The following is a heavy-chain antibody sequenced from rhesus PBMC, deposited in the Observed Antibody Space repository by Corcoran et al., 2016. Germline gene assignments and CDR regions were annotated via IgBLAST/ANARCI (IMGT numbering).Heavy chain of an antibody. V-gene: IGHV4-169*02. CDR3: ASGIAGKYDY. J-gene: IGHJ4*01. Sequence: QLQLQESGPGLVKPSETLSVTCAVSGGSISSSYWSWIRQAPGKGLEWIGYIYGSGSITNYNPSPKSRVTLSVDTSKNQLSLKLSSVTAADTAVYYCASGIAGKYDYWGQGVLVTVSS. CDR2: IYGSGSIT. CDR1: GGSISSSY. D-gene: IGHD1-1-1*01.